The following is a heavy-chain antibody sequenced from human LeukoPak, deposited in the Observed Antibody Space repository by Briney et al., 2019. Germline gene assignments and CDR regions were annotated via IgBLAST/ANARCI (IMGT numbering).Heavy chain of an antibody. CDR1: GGSFSGYY. J-gene: IGHJ5*02. V-gene: IGHV4-34*01. CDR3: ARESESIVVVPAAIQISNWFDP. Sequence: SETLSLTCAVYGGSFSGYYWSWIRQPPGKGLEWIGEINHSGSTNYNPSLKSRVTMSVDTSKNQFSLKLSSVTAADTAVYYCARESESIVVVPAAIQISNWFDPWGQGTLVTVSS. D-gene: IGHD2-2*02. CDR2: INHSGST.